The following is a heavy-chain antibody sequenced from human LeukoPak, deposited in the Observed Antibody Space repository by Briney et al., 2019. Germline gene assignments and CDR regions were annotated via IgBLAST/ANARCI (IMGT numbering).Heavy chain of an antibody. CDR1: GDSISTTNW. CDR2: IYYSGST. D-gene: IGHD6-13*01. Sequence: SETLSLTCALSGDSISTTNWWSWVRQPPGKGLEWIGEIYYSGSTNYNPSLKSRVTISVDKSKNQFSLKLTSVTAADTAVYYCARDPYFNSPGTGAAVSYGMDVWGQGTLVTVSS. J-gene: IGHJ6*02. CDR3: ARDPYFNSPGTGAAVSYGMDV. V-gene: IGHV4-4*02.